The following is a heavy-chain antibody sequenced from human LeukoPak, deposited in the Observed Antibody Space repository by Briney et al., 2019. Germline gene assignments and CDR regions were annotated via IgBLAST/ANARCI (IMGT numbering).Heavy chain of an antibody. V-gene: IGHV3-30*02. CDR3: AKDSYYDSSGYSPIDY. J-gene: IGHJ4*02. Sequence: GGSLRLSCAASGFTFSSYGMQWVRQAPGKGLEWVAYIRYDGSNKYYADSVKGRFTISRDNYKNTLYLQMNSLRAEDTAVYYCAKDSYYDSSGYSPIDYWGQGALVTVSS. CDR2: IRYDGSNK. D-gene: IGHD3-22*01. CDR1: GFTFSSYG.